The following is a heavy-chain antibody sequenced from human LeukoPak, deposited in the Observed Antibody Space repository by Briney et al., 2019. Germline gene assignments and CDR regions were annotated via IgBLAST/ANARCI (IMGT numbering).Heavy chain of an antibody. J-gene: IGHJ4*02. Sequence: PSETLSRTCTVSGASISSHYWSWIRQPPGKGLEWSGYIYYSGSTNSNHSLKSRVTISVDSSKSQFSLRLSSVTAADTAVYYCARGGSGLFDYWGQGTLVTVSS. CDR3: ARGGSGLFDY. CDR1: GASISSHY. D-gene: IGHD3-16*01. V-gene: IGHV4-59*11. CDR2: IYYSGST.